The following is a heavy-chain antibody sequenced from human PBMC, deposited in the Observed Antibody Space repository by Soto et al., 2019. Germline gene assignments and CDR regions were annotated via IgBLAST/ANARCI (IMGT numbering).Heavy chain of an antibody. CDR3: ARARRGDSGDYASLFDR. V-gene: IGHV4-30-4*08. Sequence: PSETLSLTCTVFGGSVSIGDYLWSWIRQRPGKGLEWIGYIHDSGNTYYNPSLKSRVTISLDTSKNQFSLKVTSMTAADTAVYFCARARRGDSGDYASLFDRWGQGNLVTVYS. D-gene: IGHD4-17*01. CDR1: GGSVSIGDYL. J-gene: IGHJ5*02. CDR2: IHDSGNT.